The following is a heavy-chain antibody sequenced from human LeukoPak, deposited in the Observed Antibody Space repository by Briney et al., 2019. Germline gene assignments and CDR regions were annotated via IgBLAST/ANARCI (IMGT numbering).Heavy chain of an antibody. CDR2: ISRSGVTT. J-gene: IGHJ4*02. CDR3: AKLFSRYWSGPEG. Sequence: GGSLRLSCAASGFTFNNYAMSWVRQAPGEGLEWVSGISRSGVTTYYGGSVEGRFTISRDNSKNTLYLQVNSLRADDTAVYYCAKLFSRYWSGPEGWGQGTLVTVSS. CDR1: GFTFNNYA. V-gene: IGHV3-23*01. D-gene: IGHD3-3*01.